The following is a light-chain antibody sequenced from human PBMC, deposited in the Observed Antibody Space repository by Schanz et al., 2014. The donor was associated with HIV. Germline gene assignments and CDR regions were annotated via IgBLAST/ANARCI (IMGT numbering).Light chain of an antibody. CDR2: GAS. CDR1: QTVSSSS. Sequence: TQSPATLSVSPGDRVTLSCRASQTVSSSSLAWYQQKPGQAPRLLVYGASSRATGIPDRFSGSGSGSDFTLTISTLEPEDFAVYYCQQYGSPWTFGQGTKLEIK. CDR3: QQYGSPWT. V-gene: IGKV3-20*01. J-gene: IGKJ2*02.